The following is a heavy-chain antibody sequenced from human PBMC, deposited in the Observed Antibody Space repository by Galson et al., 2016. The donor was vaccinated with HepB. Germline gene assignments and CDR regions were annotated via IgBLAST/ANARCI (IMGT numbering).Heavy chain of an antibody. Sequence: SLRLSCAASRFSLSSYAMSWVRQAPGKGLEWVSTISGNGVGTYYADSVKGRFTISRDNSRNTLYVQMNSLRAEDTAVYYCAKDAYTWRWLLSFFPDYWGRGTLVTVSS. CDR3: AKDAYTWRWLLSFFPDY. V-gene: IGHV3-23*01. D-gene: IGHD5-24*01. CDR1: RFSLSSYA. J-gene: IGHJ4*02. CDR2: ISGNGVGT.